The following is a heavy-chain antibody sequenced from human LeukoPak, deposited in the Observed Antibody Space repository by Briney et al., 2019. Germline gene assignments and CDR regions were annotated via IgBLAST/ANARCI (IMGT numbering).Heavy chain of an antibody. D-gene: IGHD3-3*01. Sequence: SQTLSLTCTVSGGSISSGDSYWSSICQPPGKGLEWIGYIYYCGSTYYNPSLKSRVTISVDTSKSPFSLKLSSVTAADTAVYYCARVRSADFWSGSYYFDYWGQGTLVTVSS. CDR3: ARVRSADFWSGSYYFDY. V-gene: IGHV4-30-4*08. CDR1: GGSISSGDSY. J-gene: IGHJ4*02. CDR2: IYYCGST.